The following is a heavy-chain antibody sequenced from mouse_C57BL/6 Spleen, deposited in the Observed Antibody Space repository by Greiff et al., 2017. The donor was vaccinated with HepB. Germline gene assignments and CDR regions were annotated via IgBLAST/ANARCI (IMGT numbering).Heavy chain of an antibody. CDR3: VRDFSPRSYYGSSPEYFDV. Sequence: EVQRVESGGGLVQPKGSLKLSCAASGFTFNTYAMHWVRQAPGKGLEWVARIRSKSSNYATYYADSVKDRFTISRDDSQSMLYLQMNNLKTEDTAMYYCVRDFSPRSYYGSSPEYFDVWGTGTTVTVSS. D-gene: IGHD1-1*01. J-gene: IGHJ1*03. CDR2: IRSKSSNYAT. V-gene: IGHV10-3*01. CDR1: GFTFNTYA.